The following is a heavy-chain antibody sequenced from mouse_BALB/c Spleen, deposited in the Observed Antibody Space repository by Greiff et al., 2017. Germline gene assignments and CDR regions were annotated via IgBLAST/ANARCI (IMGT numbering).Heavy chain of an antibody. D-gene: IGHD1-1*01. CDR3: AREDYGSRYYFDY. CDR2: ISYDGSN. V-gene: IGHV3-6*02. CDR1: GYSITSGYY. Sequence: EVKLQESGPGLVKPSQSLSLTCSVTGYSITSGYYWNWIRQFPGNKLEWMGYISYDGSNNYNPSLKNRISITRDTSKNQFFLKLNSVTTEDTATYYCAREDYGSRYYFDYWGQGTTLTVSS. J-gene: IGHJ2*01.